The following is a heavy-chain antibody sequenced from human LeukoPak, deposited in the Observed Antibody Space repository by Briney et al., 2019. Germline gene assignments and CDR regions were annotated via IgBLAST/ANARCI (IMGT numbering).Heavy chain of an antibody. V-gene: IGHV3-9*01. D-gene: IGHD3-22*01. J-gene: IGHJ4*02. CDR1: GFPFDDFA. CDR3: VKADGENYYDSSGYHLMDS. CDR2: ISWHSVNI. Sequence: GGSLRLSCTASGFPFDDFAMHWVRQAPGKGLEWVCSISWHSVNIDYAASVKGRFTISRDNPKNSLYLQMNSLRAEDTALYYCVKADGENYYDSSGYHLMDSWGQGTLVTVSS.